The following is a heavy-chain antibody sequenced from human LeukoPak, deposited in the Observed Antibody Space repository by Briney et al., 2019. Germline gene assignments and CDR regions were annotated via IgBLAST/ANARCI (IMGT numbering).Heavy chain of an antibody. J-gene: IGHJ4*02. CDR3: ARYCSSTSCYEAFEY. Sequence: ASVKVFCKASGYIFTGYYMHWVRQAPGQGLEWMGWINPNSGDTNYAQKFQGRVTMTRDTSISTAYMELSRLRSDDTAVYYCARYCSSTSCYEAFEYWGQGTLVSVSS. D-gene: IGHD2-2*01. CDR1: GYIFTGYY. CDR2: INPNSGDT. V-gene: IGHV1-2*02.